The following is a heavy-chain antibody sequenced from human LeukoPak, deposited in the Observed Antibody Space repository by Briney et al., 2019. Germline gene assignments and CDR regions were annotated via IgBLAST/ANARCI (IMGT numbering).Heavy chain of an antibody. J-gene: IGHJ4*02. CDR1: GFTFSGST. D-gene: IGHD4-11*01. Sequence: GGSLRLSCAASGFTFSGSTIHWVRQASGKGLEWVGHVRSKTDNYATAYAASVKGRFVISRDDSKNTASLLMTRLKVEDTAIYFCATLTSTTVSRGYWGQGTLVTVSS. CDR3: ATLTSTTVSRGY. V-gene: IGHV3-73*01. CDR2: VRSKTDNYAT.